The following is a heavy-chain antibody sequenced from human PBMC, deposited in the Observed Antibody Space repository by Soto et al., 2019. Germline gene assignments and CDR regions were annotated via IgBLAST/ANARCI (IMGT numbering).Heavy chain of an antibody. Sequence: QVQLVQSGAEVKKPGASVKVSCKASGYTFTSYDMHWVRQAPGQGLEWMGIINPSGGSTSYVQKFQGRVTRTRDTSTSTVYMELSSLRSEDTAVYYCARNAVDGNEAFDIWGQGTMVTVSS. D-gene: IGHD6-19*01. CDR3: ARNAVDGNEAFDI. CDR1: GYTFTSYD. CDR2: INPSGGST. J-gene: IGHJ3*02. V-gene: IGHV1-46*01.